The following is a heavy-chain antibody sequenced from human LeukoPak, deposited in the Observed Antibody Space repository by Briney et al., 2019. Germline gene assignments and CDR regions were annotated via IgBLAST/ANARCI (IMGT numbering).Heavy chain of an antibody. CDR3: ASTVSLLGEPGAFDI. CDR1: GFTFSSYA. D-gene: IGHD3-10*01. J-gene: IGHJ3*02. CDR2: ISSSSSYI. V-gene: IGHV3-21*01. Sequence: PGGSLRLSCAASGFTFSSYAMSWVRQAPGKGLEWVSSISSSSSYIYYADSVKGRFTISRDNAKNSLYLQMNSLRAEDTAVYYCASTVSLLGEPGAFDIWGQGTMVTVSS.